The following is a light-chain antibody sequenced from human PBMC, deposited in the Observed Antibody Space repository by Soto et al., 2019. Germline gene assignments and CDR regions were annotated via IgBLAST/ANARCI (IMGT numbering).Light chain of an antibody. V-gene: IGKV1-5*03. J-gene: IGKJ1*01. CDR3: QQCDTYWT. Sequence: IQMTQSPSTLSASLVDRVIITCRASQSISNWLAWYQQKPGKAPNLLIYKASSLKSGVPSRFSGSGSGTEFTLTISSLQPDDFATYYCQQCDTYWTFGQGTKVDIK. CDR2: KAS. CDR1: QSISNW.